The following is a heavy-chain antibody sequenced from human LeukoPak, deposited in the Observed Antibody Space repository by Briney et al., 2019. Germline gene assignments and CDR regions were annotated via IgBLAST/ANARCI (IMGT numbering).Heavy chain of an antibody. CDR1: GFTFSSYS. CDR3: ARAEGDFWSGYYSLDY. D-gene: IGHD3-3*01. CDR2: INSYGSST. Sequence: GGSLRLSSAASGFTFSSYSMHWVRQAPGQGLVWVSPINSYGSSTTYADSVQGRFTISRDNAKNTLYLQMNSLRAEDTAVYYCARAEGDFWSGYYSLDYWGQGTLVTVSS. V-gene: IGHV3-74*01. J-gene: IGHJ4*02.